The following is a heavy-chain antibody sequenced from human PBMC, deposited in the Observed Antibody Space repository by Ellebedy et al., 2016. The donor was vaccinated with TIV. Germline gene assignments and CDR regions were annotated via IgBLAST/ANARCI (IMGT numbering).Heavy chain of an antibody. J-gene: IGHJ4*02. CDR2: ISAYNGNT. V-gene: IGHV1-18*01. D-gene: IGHD2-2*01. Sequence: AASVKVSCKASGYTFTSYGISWVRQAPGQGLEWMGWISAYNGNTNYAQKFQGRVTMTRDTSTSTVYMELSSLRSEDTAVYYCARWVREVPAAPAPIYYFDYWGQGTLVTVSS. CDR1: GYTFTSYG. CDR3: ARWVREVPAAPAPIYYFDY.